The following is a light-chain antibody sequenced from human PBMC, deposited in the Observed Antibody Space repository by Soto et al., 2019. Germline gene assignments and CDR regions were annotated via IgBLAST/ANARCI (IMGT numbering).Light chain of an antibody. CDR3: SSYTSSSTV. Sequence: QSALTQPASVSGSPGQSITISCTGTSSDVGGYDPVSWYQQHPGKAPKLMIYDVSSRPSGVSNRFSGSKSGNTASLTISGLQVEDEADYYCSSYTSSSTVFGGGTKLTVL. CDR1: SSDVGGYDP. V-gene: IGLV2-14*01. CDR2: DVS. J-gene: IGLJ2*01.